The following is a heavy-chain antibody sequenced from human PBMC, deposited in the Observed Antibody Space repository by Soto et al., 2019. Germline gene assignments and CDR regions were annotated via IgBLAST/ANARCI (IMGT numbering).Heavy chain of an antibody. CDR1: GGTFSSFT. V-gene: IGHV1-69*01. CDR3: AKDRRADWESYYYYAMDD. J-gene: IGHJ6*02. D-gene: IGHD1-26*01. Sequence: QVQLVQSGAEVKKPGSSVKVSCKASGGTFSSFTISWVRQAPGQGLEWMGGIIPIYGTANYAQKFQGRVKITADASTRTAYMELSSLRSEDTAVYYCAKDRRADWESYYYYAMDDWGQGTTVTVSS. CDR2: IIPIYGTA.